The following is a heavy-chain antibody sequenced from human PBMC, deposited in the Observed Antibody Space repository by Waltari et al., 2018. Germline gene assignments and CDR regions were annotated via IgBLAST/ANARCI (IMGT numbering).Heavy chain of an antibody. J-gene: IGHJ3*02. Sequence: EVQLVESGGGLIQPGGSLRLSCAASGFTVSRNYMSWVRQAPGKGLEWVSVIYSGGSTYDADSVKGRFTISRDNSKNTLYLQMNSLRAEDTAVYYCARGLVLYSSGGPQVGAFDIWGQGTMVTVSS. CDR3: ARGLVLYSSGGPQVGAFDI. D-gene: IGHD6-19*01. CDR1: GFTVSRNY. CDR2: IYSGGST. V-gene: IGHV3-53*01.